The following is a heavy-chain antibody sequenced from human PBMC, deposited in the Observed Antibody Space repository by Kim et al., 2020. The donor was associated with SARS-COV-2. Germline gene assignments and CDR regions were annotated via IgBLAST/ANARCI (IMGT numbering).Heavy chain of an antibody. Sequence: SVKVSCKVSGGSSSRDAISWVRQAPGQGLEWMGKIIFILDTANYAQKFQGRVTITADKSTNTAYMELSSLSSEDTAIYFCARDKLDRSGLHGMDVWGRG. D-gene: IGHD6-19*01. V-gene: IGHV1-69*04. CDR1: GGSSSRDA. CDR3: ARDKLDRSGLHGMDV. J-gene: IGHJ6*02. CDR2: IIFILDTA.